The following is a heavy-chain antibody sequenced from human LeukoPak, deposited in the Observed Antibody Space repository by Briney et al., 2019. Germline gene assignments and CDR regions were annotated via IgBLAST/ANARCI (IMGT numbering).Heavy chain of an antibody. D-gene: IGHD6-13*01. CDR1: GYTFSSYG. J-gene: IGHJ4*02. CDR3: ARGLSSSHEGIFDY. CDR2: ISAHNGNT. V-gene: IGHV1-18*01. Sequence: GASVKVSCKASGYTFSSYGISWVRQAPGQGLEWMGWISAHNGNTNYAQKLQGRVTMTTDTSTSTAYMELRSLRSDDTAVYYCARGLSSSHEGIFDYWGQGTPVTVSS.